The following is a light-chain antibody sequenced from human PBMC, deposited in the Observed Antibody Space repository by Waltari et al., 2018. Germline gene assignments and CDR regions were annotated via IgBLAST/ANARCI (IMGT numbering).Light chain of an antibody. CDR1: NSDVGGYDY. V-gene: IGLV2-14*03. J-gene: IGLJ2*01. CDR2: DVS. CDR3: NSYSTASAPVV. Sequence: QSALTQPASVSGSPGQSITISCTGTNSDVGGYDYVSWYQQHAGQAPKLVIYDVSNRPSGVSMRFSGSKSGNAASLTIAGLQAEDEADYYCNSYSTASAPVVFGGGTTLTVL.